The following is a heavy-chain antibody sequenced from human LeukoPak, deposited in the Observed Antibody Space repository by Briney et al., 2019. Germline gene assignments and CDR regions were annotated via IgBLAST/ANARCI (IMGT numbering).Heavy chain of an antibody. CDR2: IYYSGST. CDR1: GRSISSYY. D-gene: IGHD6-19*01. Sequence: PSETLSLTCTVSGRSISSYYWSWIRQPPGKGLEWIGYIYYSGSTNYNPSLKSRVTISVDTSKNQFSLKLSSVTAADTAVYYCARLPLAVAGTRYYYYYYMDVWGKGTTVTVSS. J-gene: IGHJ6*03. CDR3: ARLPLAVAGTRYYYYYYMDV. V-gene: IGHV4-59*01.